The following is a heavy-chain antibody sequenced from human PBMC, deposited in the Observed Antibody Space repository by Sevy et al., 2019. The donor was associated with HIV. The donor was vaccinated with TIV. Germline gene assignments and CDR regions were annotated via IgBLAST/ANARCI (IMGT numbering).Heavy chain of an antibody. D-gene: IGHD2-15*01. V-gene: IGHV4-30-4*01. CDR1: GGSISSGDYY. J-gene: IGHJ3*01. CDR2: IYHTGNA. CDR3: ASPTGCAFDF. Sequence: SETLSLTCTVSGGSISSGDYYWTWIRQPPGKGLEWIGCIYHTGNAYYNPSLKSRVTISLDTSKNQFSLQLTSVTAADSAMYYCASPTGCAFDFWGQGTMVTVSS.